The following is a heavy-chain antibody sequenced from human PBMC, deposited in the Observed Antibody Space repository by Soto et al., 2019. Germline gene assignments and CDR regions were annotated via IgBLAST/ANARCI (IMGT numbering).Heavy chain of an antibody. J-gene: IGHJ4*02. CDR3: ARAFGYSYGFDY. Sequence: ASVKVSCKAAGYTFTSYAMHWGRQAPGQRLEWMGWISAYNGNTNYAQKLQGRVTMTTDTSTSTAYMELRSLRSDDTAVYYCARAFGYSYGFDYWGQGTLVTVSS. D-gene: IGHD5-18*01. CDR1: GYTFTSYA. V-gene: IGHV1-18*01. CDR2: ISAYNGNT.